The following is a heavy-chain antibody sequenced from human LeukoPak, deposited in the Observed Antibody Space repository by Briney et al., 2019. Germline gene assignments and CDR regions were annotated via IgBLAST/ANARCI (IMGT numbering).Heavy chain of an antibody. CDR1: GITFSRSW. CDR2: IKEDGSEK. V-gene: IGHV3-7*04. D-gene: IGHD2-15*01. CDR3: ARDRGGRTGLDD. J-gene: IGHJ4*02. Sequence: PGGSRRLSCAASGITFSRSWMSWVRQAPGKGLEWVAFIKEDGSEKYYVDSVKGRFTISRDNAENSLYLQMNSLRAEDTAVYYCARDRGGRTGLDDWGQGTLVTVYS.